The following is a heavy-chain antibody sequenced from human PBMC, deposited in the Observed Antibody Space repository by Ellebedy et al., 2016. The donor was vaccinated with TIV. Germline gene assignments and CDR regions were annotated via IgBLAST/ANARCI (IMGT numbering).Heavy chain of an antibody. CDR2: IRYDGSNK. CDR3: AKDYPHCSGTSCLPDF. V-gene: IGHV3-30*02. J-gene: IGHJ4*02. Sequence: GESLKISCAASGFTFSSYGMHWVRQAPGKGLEWVAFIRYDGSNKYYADSVKGRFTISRDNSKNTLYLQMNSLRAEDTAVYYCAKDYPHCSGTSCLPDFWGQGTLVTVSS. D-gene: IGHD2-2*01. CDR1: GFTFSSYG.